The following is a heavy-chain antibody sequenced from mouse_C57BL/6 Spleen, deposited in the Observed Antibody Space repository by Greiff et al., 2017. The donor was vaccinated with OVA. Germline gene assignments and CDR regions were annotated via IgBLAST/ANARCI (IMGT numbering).Heavy chain of an antibody. D-gene: IGHD2-4*01. J-gene: IGHJ1*03. CDR3: ARGYYDYDGYFDV. CDR2: INYDGSST. V-gene: IGHV5-16*01. CDR1: GFTFSDYY. Sequence: EVQLVESEGGLVQPGSSMKLSCTASGFTFSDYYMAWVRQVPEKGLEWVANINYDGSSTYYLDSLKSRFIISRDNAKNILYLQMSSLKSEDTATYYCARGYYDYDGYFDVWGTGTTVTVSS.